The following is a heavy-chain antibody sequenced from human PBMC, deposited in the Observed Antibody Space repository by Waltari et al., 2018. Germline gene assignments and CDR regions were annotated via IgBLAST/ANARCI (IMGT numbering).Heavy chain of an antibody. CDR3: ARGPNWNYVRWFDP. CDR1: GGSFSGYY. CDR2: INHSGST. V-gene: IGHV4-34*01. Sequence: QVQLQQWGAGLLKPSETLSLTCAVYGGSFSGYYWSWIRQPPGKGLEWIGEINHSGSTNYNPSLKSRVTISVDTSKNQFSLKLSSVTAADTAVYYCARGPNWNYVRWFDPWGQGTLVTVSS. D-gene: IGHD1-7*01. J-gene: IGHJ5*02.